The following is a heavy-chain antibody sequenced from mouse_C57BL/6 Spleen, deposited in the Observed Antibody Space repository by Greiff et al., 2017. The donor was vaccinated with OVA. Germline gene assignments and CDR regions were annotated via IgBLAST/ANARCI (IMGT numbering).Heavy chain of an antibody. CDR2: IDPFDSYT. CDR1: GYTFTSYW. D-gene: IGHD2-4*01. CDR3: ARYPYDYDGGFAY. V-gene: IGHV1-69*01. Sequence: VQLQQPGAELVMPGASVKLSCKASGYTFTSYWMNWVKQRLGKGFEWMGEIDPFDSYTNYNQKFKGKSTLTVDKSSSTAYMQLSSLTSEDSSVYYCARYPYDYDGGFAYWGQGTLVTVSA. J-gene: IGHJ3*01.